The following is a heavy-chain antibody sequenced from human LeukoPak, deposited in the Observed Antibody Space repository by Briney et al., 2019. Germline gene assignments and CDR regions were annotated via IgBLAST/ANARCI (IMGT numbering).Heavy chain of an antibody. V-gene: IGHV3-30-3*01. D-gene: IGHD4-17*01. Sequence: GGSLRLSCAASGFTFSSYAMHWVRQAPGKGLEWVAVISYDGSNKYYADSVKGRFTISRDNSKNSLYLQMSSLRAEDTAVYYCARESTTVPDYWGQGTLVTVSS. CDR1: GFTFSSYA. CDR2: ISYDGSNK. J-gene: IGHJ4*02. CDR3: ARESTTVPDY.